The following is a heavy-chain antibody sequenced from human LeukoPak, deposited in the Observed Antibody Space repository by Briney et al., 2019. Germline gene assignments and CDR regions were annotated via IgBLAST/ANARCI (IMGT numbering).Heavy chain of an antibody. CDR3: ARYIAARGYYFDY. V-gene: IGHV1-2*02. CDR1: GYTFNGHY. D-gene: IGHD6-6*01. CDR2: INPNSGGT. J-gene: IGHJ4*02. Sequence: ASVKVSCKASGYTFNGHYMHWVRQAPGQGLEWMGWINPNSGGTNYAQKFQGRVTMTRDTSISTAYMELSRLRSDDTAVYYCARYIAARGYYFDYWGQGTLVTVSS.